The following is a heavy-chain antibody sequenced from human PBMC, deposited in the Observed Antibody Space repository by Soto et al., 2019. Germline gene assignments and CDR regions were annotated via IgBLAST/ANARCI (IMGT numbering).Heavy chain of an antibody. CDR3: ARRFCSSTSCYLPFDY. J-gene: IGHJ4*02. CDR1: GFTFSSYE. V-gene: IGHV3-48*03. Sequence: EVQLVESGGGLVQPGGSLRLSCTVSGFTFSSYEMNWVRQAPGKGLEWVSYITSSGSTIYYADSVRGRFTISRDNANNSLYLQMNSLRAEDTAVYYCARRFCSSTSCYLPFDYWGQGTLVTVSS. D-gene: IGHD2-2*01. CDR2: ITSSGSTI.